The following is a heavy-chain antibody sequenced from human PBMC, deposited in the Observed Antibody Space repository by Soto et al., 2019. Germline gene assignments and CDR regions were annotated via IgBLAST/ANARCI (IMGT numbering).Heavy chain of an antibody. V-gene: IGHV2-5*02. CDR2: LYWDDDK. D-gene: IGHD3-3*01. CDR1: GFSLTTSGVG. Sequence: QITLNESGPTVVKPTETLTLTCTFSGFSLTTSGVGVGWVRQSPGKAPEWLAFLYWDDDKRYSTSLKSRLTITKYTSKTPVVLTVAIVDPADTATYYLAHRVLRAVLGWVTTTAIYFDFWGQGAPV. J-gene: IGHJ4*02. CDR3: AHRVLRAVLGWVTTTAIYFDF.